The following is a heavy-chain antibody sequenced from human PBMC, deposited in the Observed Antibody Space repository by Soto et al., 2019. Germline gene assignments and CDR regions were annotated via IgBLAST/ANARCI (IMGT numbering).Heavy chain of an antibody. J-gene: IGHJ5*02. CDR3: ASAQVGRANWFDP. V-gene: IGHV4-30-4*01. Sequence: QVQLQESGPGLVKPSQTLSLTCTVSGGSISSGDYYWSWIRQPPGKGLEWIGYIYYSGSTYYNPSRKSRVTISVDTSKNQFSLKLSSVTAADTAVYYCASAQVGRANWFDPWGQGTLVTVSS. CDR2: IYYSGST. CDR1: GGSISSGDYY. D-gene: IGHD1-26*01.